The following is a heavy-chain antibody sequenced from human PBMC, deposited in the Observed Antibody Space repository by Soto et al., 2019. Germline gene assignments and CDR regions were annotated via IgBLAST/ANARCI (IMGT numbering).Heavy chain of an antibody. CDR1: GGPMYSYF. J-gene: IGHJ5*02. Sequence: QVQLQESGPGLVKPSETLSLTCSVSGGPMYSYFWSWIRQPPGKGLEWIGYVYHGGGANYNPSLKSRVSFSVDTSKNQVSLKLRSVTAADTAVYYCARADRKWLDPWGQGILVTVSS. CDR2: VYHGGGA. V-gene: IGHV4-59*01. CDR3: ARADRKWLDP.